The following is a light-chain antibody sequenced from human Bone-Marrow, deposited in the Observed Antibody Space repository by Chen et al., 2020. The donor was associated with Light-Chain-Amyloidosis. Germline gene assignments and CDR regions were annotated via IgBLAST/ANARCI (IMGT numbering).Light chain of an antibody. CDR1: QTISSNY. CDR2: GSS. Sequence: EIVLTQSPGTLSLSPGEGANLSCRVSQTISSNYLTWYQQKFGQAPRLLIYGSSSRATGIPDRFTGRGSRTDFTLTINRLEPEDFAMYYCQQYGTSPLTYGGGTKVEIK. V-gene: IGKV3-20*01. J-gene: IGKJ4*01. CDR3: QQYGTSPLT.